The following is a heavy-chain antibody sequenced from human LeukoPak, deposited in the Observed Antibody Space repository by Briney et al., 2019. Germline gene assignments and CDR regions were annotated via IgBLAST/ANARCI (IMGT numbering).Heavy chain of an antibody. Sequence: ASVKVPCKASGGTFSSYAISWVRQAPGQGLEWMGRIIPILGIANYAQKFQGRVTITADKSTSTAYMELSSLRSEDTAVYYCAREEDTAMETDYWGQGTLVTVSS. CDR2: IIPILGIA. J-gene: IGHJ4*02. CDR3: AREEDTAMETDY. D-gene: IGHD5-18*01. CDR1: GGTFSSYA. V-gene: IGHV1-69*04.